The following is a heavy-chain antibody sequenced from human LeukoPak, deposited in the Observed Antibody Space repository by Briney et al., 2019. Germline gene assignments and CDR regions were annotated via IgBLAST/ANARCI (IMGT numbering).Heavy chain of an antibody. Sequence: GASVKVSCKASGYTFTSYGISWVRQAPGQGLEWMGWISAYNGNTNYAQKLQGRVTMTTDTSTSTAYMELRSLRSDDTAVYYCAGDEDVKKYAGRLAYWGQGTLVTVSS. CDR3: AGDEDVKKYAGRLAY. D-gene: IGHD6-19*01. V-gene: IGHV1-18*01. CDR1: GYTFTSYG. J-gene: IGHJ4*02. CDR2: ISAYNGNT.